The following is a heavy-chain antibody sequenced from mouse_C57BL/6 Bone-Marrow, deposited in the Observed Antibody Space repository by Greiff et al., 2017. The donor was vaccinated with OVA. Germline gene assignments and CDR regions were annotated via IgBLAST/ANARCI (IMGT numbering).Heavy chain of an antibody. V-gene: IGHV1-52*01. CDR1: GYTFTSYW. J-gene: IGHJ2*01. CDR2: IDPSDSDT. CDR3: SLYNGSSTGGYFDY. D-gene: IGHD1-1*01. Sequence: QVQLQQPGAELVRPGSSVKLSCKASGYTFTSYWMHWVKQRPIQGLEWIGNIDPSDSDTHYNQKFKDKATLTVDKSSSTAYMQLSSLTSEDSAVYYYSLYNGSSTGGYFDYWGQGTTLTVSS.